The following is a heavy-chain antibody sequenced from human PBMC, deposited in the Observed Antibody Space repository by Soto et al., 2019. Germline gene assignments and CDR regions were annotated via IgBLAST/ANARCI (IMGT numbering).Heavy chain of an antibody. J-gene: IGHJ6*02. Sequence: GGSLRLSCAAPGFTFSSYGMHWVRQAPGKGLEWVAVISYDGSNKYYADSVKGRFTISRDNSKNTLYLQMNSLRAEDTAVYYCAKDLDYYGSGSYYTIYYYYGMDVWGQGTTVTVSS. D-gene: IGHD3-10*01. CDR2: ISYDGSNK. CDR3: AKDLDYYGSGSYYTIYYYYGMDV. V-gene: IGHV3-30*18. CDR1: GFTFSSYG.